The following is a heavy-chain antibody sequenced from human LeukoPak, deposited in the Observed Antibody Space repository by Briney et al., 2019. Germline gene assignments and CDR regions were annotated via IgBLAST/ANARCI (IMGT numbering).Heavy chain of an antibody. V-gene: IGHV3-7*05. CDR1: GFTFSNFW. CDR2: IKQDGSQK. CDR3: VAGTTY. Sequence: GGSLRLSCAASGFTFSNFWMTWVRQAPGKGLEGVAIIKQDGSQKYYVDSVKGRFTISRDNARNSLYLQMNSLIAEDTAVYWAVAGTTYWGQGTLVTVSS. J-gene: IGHJ4*02. D-gene: IGHD6-19*01.